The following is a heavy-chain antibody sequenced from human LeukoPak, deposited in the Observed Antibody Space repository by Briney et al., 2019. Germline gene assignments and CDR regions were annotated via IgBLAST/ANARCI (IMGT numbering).Heavy chain of an antibody. CDR1: GYSISSGYY. Sequence: SETLSLTCTVSGYSISSGYYWGWIRQPPGKGLEWIGSIYHSWSTYYNPSLKSRVTISVDTSKNQFSLKLSSVTAADTAVYYCARDSAEKDIVVVPAAMDWFDPWGQGTLVTVSS. CDR2: IYHSWST. D-gene: IGHD2-2*01. J-gene: IGHJ5*02. V-gene: IGHV4-38-2*02. CDR3: ARDSAEKDIVVVPAAMDWFDP.